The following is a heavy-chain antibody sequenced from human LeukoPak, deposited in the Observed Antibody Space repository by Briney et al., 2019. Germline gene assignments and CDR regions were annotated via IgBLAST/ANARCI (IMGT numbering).Heavy chain of an antibody. V-gene: IGHV5-10-1*01. CDR1: GYSFTSYW. CDR3: ARLWGDYPDY. CDR2: IDPSDSYT. J-gene: IGHJ4*02. Sequence: GESLKISCKGSGYSFTSYWISWVRQMPGKGLEWMGRIDPSDSYTNYSPSFQGHVTISADKSITNAYLQWSSLKASDTAMYYCARLWGDYPDYWGQGTLVTVSS. D-gene: IGHD3-16*01.